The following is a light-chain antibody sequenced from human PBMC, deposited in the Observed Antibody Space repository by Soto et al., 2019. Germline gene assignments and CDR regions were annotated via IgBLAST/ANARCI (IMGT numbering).Light chain of an antibody. J-gene: IGKJ4*01. Sequence: EIVLPQSPGTLSLSPGERATLSCRASQSVSSSYLAWYQQKPGQAPRLLIYGASSRATGIPDRFSGSGSGTDFTLTISRLEPEYFAVYYCQQYGSSPPITFGGGTKVEIK. CDR3: QQYGSSPPIT. CDR2: GAS. CDR1: QSVSSSY. V-gene: IGKV3-20*01.